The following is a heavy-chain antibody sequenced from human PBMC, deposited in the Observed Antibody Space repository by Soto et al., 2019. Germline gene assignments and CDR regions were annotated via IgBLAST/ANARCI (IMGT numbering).Heavy chain of an antibody. CDR3: AKSVGTYGDNTERAERFDP. D-gene: IGHD4-17*01. J-gene: IGHJ5*02. CDR1: GIIFNNYA. CDR2: ITDAGGRT. V-gene: IGHV3-23*01. Sequence: EVQLLASGGGLVQPGGSLRLSCAASGIIFNNYAMSWVRQAPGKGLEWVSVITDAGGRTYYAASAQGRFTISRDNSKNTLDLQMPSLRAEDTAIYYCAKSVGTYGDNTERAERFDPWGQGTLVTVSS.